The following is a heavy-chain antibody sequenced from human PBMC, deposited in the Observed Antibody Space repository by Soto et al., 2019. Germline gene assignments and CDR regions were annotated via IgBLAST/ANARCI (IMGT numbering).Heavy chain of an antibody. V-gene: IGHV4-59*08. CDR1: GGSISSYY. CDR3: ARQAKRITMVRGVTYFDY. J-gene: IGHJ4*02. Sequence: SETLSLTCTVSGGSISSYYWSWIRQPPGKGLEWIGYIYYSGSTNYNPSLKSRVTISVDTSKNQFSLKLSSVTAADTAGYYCARQAKRITMVRGVTYFDYWGQGTLVTVSS. D-gene: IGHD3-10*01. CDR2: IYYSGST.